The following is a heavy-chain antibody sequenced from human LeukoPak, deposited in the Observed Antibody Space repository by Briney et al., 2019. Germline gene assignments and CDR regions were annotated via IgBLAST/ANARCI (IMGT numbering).Heavy chain of an antibody. CDR3: ARRSGSYLD. CDR1: GGAISSHY. J-gene: IGHJ4*02. Sequence: SETLSLTCTVSGGAISSHYWSWIRQPPGKGLEWIGYIYYSGSTNYNPSLKSRVTISVDTSKNQFSLKLSSVTAADTAVYYCARRSGSYLDWGQGTLVTVSS. CDR2: IYYSGST. D-gene: IGHD1-26*01. V-gene: IGHV4-59*08.